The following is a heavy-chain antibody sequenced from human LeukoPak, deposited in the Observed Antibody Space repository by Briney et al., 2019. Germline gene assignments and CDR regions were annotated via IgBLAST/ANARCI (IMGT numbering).Heavy chain of an antibody. CDR2: IIPILGIA. J-gene: IGHJ5*02. Sequence: SVKVSCKASGGTFSSYAISWVRQAPGQGLEWMGRIIPILGIANYAQKFQGRVTITADKSTSTAYMELSSLRSEDTAVYYCARGLGDYYGSGSYSLNWFDPWGQGTLVTVSS. D-gene: IGHD3-10*01. CDR3: ARGLGDYYGSGSYSLNWFDP. CDR1: GGTFSSYA. V-gene: IGHV1-69*04.